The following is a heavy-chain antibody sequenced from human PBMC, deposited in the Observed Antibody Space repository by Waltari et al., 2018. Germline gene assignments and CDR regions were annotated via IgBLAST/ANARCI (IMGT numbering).Heavy chain of an antibody. CDR3: ARENYGDYPDAFDI. D-gene: IGHD4-17*01. V-gene: IGHV4-59*11. J-gene: IGHJ3*02. Sequence: QVQLQQWGAGLVKPSETLSLTCTVSGGSISSHYWSWIRQPPGKGLEWIGYIYYSGSTNYNPSLKSRVTISVDTSKNQFSLKLSSVTAADTAVYYCARENYGDYPDAFDIWGQGTMVTVSS. CDR2: IYYSGST. CDR1: GGSISSHY.